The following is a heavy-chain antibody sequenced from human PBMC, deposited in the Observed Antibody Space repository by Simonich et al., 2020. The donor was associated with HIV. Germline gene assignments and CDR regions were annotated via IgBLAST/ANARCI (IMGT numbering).Heavy chain of an antibody. J-gene: IGHJ5*02. V-gene: IGHV1-24*01. CDR2: FDPKDGET. CDR1: GYTLTEFS. D-gene: IGHD4-4*01. CDR3: ATVPYSNSFNWFDH. Sequence: QVQLVQSGAEVKKPGASVKVSCKVSGYTLTEFSMHWVRQAPGKGLEWIGGFDPKDGETNYAQKFQGRVTMTEDTSTDTAYMELSSLRSEDTAVYYCATVPYSNSFNWFDHWGQGTLVTVSS.